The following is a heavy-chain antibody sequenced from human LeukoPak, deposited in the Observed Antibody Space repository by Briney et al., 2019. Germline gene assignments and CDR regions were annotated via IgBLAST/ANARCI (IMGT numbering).Heavy chain of an antibody. J-gene: IGHJ4*02. D-gene: IGHD3-22*01. V-gene: IGHV3-30*02. Sequence: PGGSLRLSCAASGFTFSSYWMHWVRQAPGKGLEWVTFIRYDGSNKYYADSVKGRFTISRDNSKNTLYLQMNSLRAEDTAVYYYTKDSRRRKTYYYDSSALYFFDYWGQGTLVTVSS. CDR3: TKDSRRRKTYYYDSSALYFFDY. CDR2: IRYDGSNK. CDR1: GFTFSSYW.